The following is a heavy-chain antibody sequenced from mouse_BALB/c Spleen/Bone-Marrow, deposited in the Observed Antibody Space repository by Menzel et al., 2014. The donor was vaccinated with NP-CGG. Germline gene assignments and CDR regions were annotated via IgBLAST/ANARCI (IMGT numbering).Heavy chain of an antibody. Sequence: EVKLVESGAELVKPGASVKLSCTASGFNIKDTYMHWVKRRPEQGLEWIGRIDPANGNTKYDPKFQGKATITADTSPNTAYLQLSSLTSEDTAVYYCARSYGSSPFDYWGQGTTLTVSS. CDR3: ARSYGSSPFDY. CDR2: IDPANGNT. D-gene: IGHD1-1*01. CDR1: GFNIKDTY. V-gene: IGHV14-3*02. J-gene: IGHJ2*01.